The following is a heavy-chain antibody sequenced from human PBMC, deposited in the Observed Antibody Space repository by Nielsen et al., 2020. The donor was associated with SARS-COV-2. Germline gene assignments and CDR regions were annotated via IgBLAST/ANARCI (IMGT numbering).Heavy chain of an antibody. CDR3: ASGRYCSGGSCYSTGRYYGMDV. D-gene: IGHD2-15*01. CDR1: GGSFSGYY. CDR2: INHTGST. J-gene: IGHJ6*02. Sequence: SETLSLTCAVYGGSFSGYYWSWIRQPPGKGLEWIGEINHTGSTNYNPSLKSRVTISVDTSKNQFSLKLSSVTAADTAVYYCASGRYCSGGSCYSTGRYYGMDVWGQGTTVTVSS. V-gene: IGHV4-34*01.